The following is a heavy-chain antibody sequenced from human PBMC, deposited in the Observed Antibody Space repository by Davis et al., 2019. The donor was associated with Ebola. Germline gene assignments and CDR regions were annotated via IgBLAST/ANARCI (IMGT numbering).Heavy chain of an antibody. CDR3: ARDGLVLWFDP. CDR1: GFTFTRYW. Sequence: GESLKISCAASGFTFTRYWMHWVRQAPGKGLEWVSSISSSSSYIYYADSVKGRFTISRDNAKNSLYLQMNSLRAEDTAVYYCARDGLVLWFDPWGQGTLVTVSS. D-gene: IGHD6-6*01. J-gene: IGHJ5*02. V-gene: IGHV3-21*01. CDR2: ISSSSSYI.